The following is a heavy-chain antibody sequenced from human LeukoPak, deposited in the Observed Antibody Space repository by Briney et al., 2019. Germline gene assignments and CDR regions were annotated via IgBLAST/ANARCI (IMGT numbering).Heavy chain of an antibody. D-gene: IGHD4-17*01. CDR2: IYSSGST. Sequence: LETLSLTCTVSGGSISSYFWTWIRQPPGKGLEWIGYIYSSGSTHYNPSLKSRVTISVDTSKNQFSLKLSSVTAADTAVYYCARSYGDYITGAYAFDVWGQGTMVTVSS. J-gene: IGHJ3*01. CDR1: GGSISSYF. V-gene: IGHV4-59*08. CDR3: ARSYGDYITGAYAFDV.